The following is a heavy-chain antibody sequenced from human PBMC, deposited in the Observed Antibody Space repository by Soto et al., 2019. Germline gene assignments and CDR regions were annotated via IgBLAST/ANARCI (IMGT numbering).Heavy chain of an antibody. CDR3: ARDGGGIAAAGTVTRRGYDYGMDV. V-gene: IGHV1-69*08. Sequence: QVQLVQSGAEVKKPGSSVKVSCKASGGTFSSYTISWVRQAPGQGLEWMGRIIPILGIANYAQKFQGRVTITADKSNSTAYMELSSLRSEDTAVYYCARDGGGIAAAGTVTRRGYDYGMDVWGQGTTVTVSS. CDR1: GGTFSSYT. J-gene: IGHJ6*02. CDR2: IIPILGIA. D-gene: IGHD6-13*01.